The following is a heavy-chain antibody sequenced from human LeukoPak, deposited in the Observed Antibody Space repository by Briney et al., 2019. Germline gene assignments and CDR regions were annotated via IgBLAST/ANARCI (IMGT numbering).Heavy chain of an antibody. CDR1: GYSFTSHY. D-gene: IGHD3-16*01. CDR3: ARDTSEGDYAWWFDP. J-gene: IGHJ5*02. V-gene: IGHV1-46*01. CDR2: INPRGTAT. Sequence: ASVKVSCKASGYSFTSHYMHWVRQAPGQGLEWMGLINPRGTATRYAESFQGRLTLTRDLSASTDYMELSSLRSDDTAVYFCARDTSEGDYAWWFDPWGQGTLVTVAS.